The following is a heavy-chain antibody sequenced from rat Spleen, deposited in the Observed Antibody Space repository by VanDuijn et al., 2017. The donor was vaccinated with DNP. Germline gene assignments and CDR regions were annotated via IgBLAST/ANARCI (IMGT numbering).Heavy chain of an antibody. Sequence: EVQFVETGGGLVQPGRSLKLSCVASGFTFSSFWMHWIRQVPGKGLEWVASINTDGGTTFYPDSVKGRFTISRDNAENTVYLQMNSLRSEDTATYYCAKSGGYYAMDAWGQGTLVTVSS. D-gene: IGHD1-7*01. CDR2: INTDGGTT. V-gene: IGHV5-58*01. J-gene: IGHJ3*01. CDR1: GFTFSSFW. CDR3: AKSGGYYAMDA.